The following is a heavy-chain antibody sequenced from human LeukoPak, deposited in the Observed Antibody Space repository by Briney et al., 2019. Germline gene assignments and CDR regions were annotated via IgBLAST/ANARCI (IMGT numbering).Heavy chain of an antibody. J-gene: IGHJ4*02. V-gene: IGHV3-7*01. CDR1: VVTFRASL. CDR3: ARVEAARSFFFDY. D-gene: IGHD3-16*02. CDR2: INQDGSER. Sequence: GGSLRLSCADSVVTFRASLIRSGRQAPGKGLEWVANINQDGSERYLVDSVKGRFTISRDNVKNSLFLHMNSLRAEDTAAYYCARVEAARSFFFDYWGQGTLVTVSS.